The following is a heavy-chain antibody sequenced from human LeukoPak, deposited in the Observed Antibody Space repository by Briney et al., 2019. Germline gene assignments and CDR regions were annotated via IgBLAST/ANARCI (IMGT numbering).Heavy chain of an antibody. V-gene: IGHV1-69*13. J-gene: IGHJ4*02. D-gene: IGHD3-22*01. CDR3: ARDAGYYYDSSGYYNY. Sequence: SVKDSCKASGGSCSKYTISWVRQAPGQGLEWMGGITPIFGTANYAQKFQGRVTITADESTSTAYMELRSLRSDDTAVYYCARDAGYYYDSSGYYNYWGQGTLVTVSS. CDR1: GGSCSKYT. CDR2: ITPIFGTA.